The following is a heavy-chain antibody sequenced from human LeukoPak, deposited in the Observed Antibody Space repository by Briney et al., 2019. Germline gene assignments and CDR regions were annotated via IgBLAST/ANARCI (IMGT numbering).Heavy chain of an antibody. CDR2: ISGYNGNT. CDR3: ARANIPMEYRSGWSYYFDF. J-gene: IGHJ4*02. D-gene: IGHD6-19*01. V-gene: IGHV1-18*01. CDR1: GYTFTSYG. Sequence: ASVKVSCKASGYTFTSYGVSWVRKAPGQGLEWMGWISGYNGNTDYAQKLKGRVTMTTDTSTNTAYMELRSLRSDDTAVYYCARANIPMEYRSGWSYYFDFRGQGTLVTVSS.